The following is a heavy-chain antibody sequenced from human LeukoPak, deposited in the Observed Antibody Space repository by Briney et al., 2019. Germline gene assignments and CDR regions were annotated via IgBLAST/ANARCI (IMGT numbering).Heavy chain of an antibody. CDR3: AKDDHGGSGWRDYFDY. D-gene: IGHD6-19*01. CDR1: GFIFGRYW. CDR2: ISGSGGST. V-gene: IGHV3-23*01. Sequence: SGGSLRLSCVASGFIFGRYWMHWVRQAPGKGLEWVSAISGSGGSTYYADSVKGHFTISRDNSKNTLYLQMNSLRAEDTAVYYCAKDDHGGSGWRDYFDYWGQGTLVTVSS. J-gene: IGHJ4*02.